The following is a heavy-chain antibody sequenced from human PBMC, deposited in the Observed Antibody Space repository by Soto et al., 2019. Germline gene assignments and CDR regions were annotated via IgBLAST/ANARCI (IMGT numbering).Heavy chain of an antibody. D-gene: IGHD2-15*01. CDR2: ISAYNGNT. J-gene: IGHJ4*02. CDR3: ARVRDVAVVAATQPFDY. Sequence: ASVKVSCKASGYTFTSYGISWVRQAPGQGLEWMGWISAYNGNTNYAQKLQGRVTMTTDTSTSTAYMELRSLRSDDTAVYYCARVRDVAVVAATQPFDYWGQGTQVTVSS. V-gene: IGHV1-18*04. CDR1: GYTFTSYG.